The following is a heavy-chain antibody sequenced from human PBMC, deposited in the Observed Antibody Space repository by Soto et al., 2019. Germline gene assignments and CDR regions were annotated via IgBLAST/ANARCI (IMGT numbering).Heavy chain of an antibody. Sequence: QVQLQQWGAGLLKPSETLSLTCAVYGGSFSGYYWSWIRQPPGKGLEWIGEINHSGSTNYNPSLKGRVPISVDTSQCQFSLKLRTVTAADTAVYYCAGVKWTRFEYWGQGTLVTVSS. D-gene: IGHD2-8*01. V-gene: IGHV4-34*01. CDR2: INHSGST. CDR3: AGVKWTRFEY. CDR1: GGSFSGYY. J-gene: IGHJ4*02.